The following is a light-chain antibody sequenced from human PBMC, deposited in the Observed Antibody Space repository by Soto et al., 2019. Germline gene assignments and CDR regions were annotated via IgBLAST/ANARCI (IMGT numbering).Light chain of an antibody. J-gene: IGKJ2*03. CDR3: QQYNSYPYS. Sequence: IQMTQSPSTLSASVGDRVSITCRASQTIFSWLAWYQQKPGKAPNLLIYKASSLESGVPSRYSGSGSGTEVTLTISGLQPDDFATYYCQQYNSYPYSFGQGTKLEI. CDR1: QTIFSW. CDR2: KAS. V-gene: IGKV1-5*03.